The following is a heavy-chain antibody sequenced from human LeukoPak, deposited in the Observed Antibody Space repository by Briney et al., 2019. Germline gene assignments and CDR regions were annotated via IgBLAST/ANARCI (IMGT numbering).Heavy chain of an antibody. D-gene: IGHD1-26*01. CDR2: IHYNGNT. Sequence: SETLSLTCSVSDGSINSYYWNWIRRPPGKGLEWIGYIHYNGNTNYSPSLKSRVTMSVDTSKNLSSLKVSSVTAADTAVYYCARGRSNYYGMDVWGQGTTVTVSS. CDR1: DGSINSYY. CDR3: ARGRSNYYGMDV. V-gene: IGHV4-59*01. J-gene: IGHJ6*02.